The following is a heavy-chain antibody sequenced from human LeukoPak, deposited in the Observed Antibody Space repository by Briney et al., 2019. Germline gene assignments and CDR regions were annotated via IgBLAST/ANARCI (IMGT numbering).Heavy chain of an antibody. J-gene: IGHJ4*02. CDR1: GGSISSSSYY. CDR3: ARQEVGEFI. CDR2: IYYSGST. D-gene: IGHD3-10*01. V-gene: IGHV4-39*01. Sequence: NPSETLSLTCIVSGGSISSSSYYWGWIRQPPGKGLEWIGSIYYSGSTYYNPSLKSRVTISVDTSKNQFSLKLSSVTAADTAVYYCARQEVGEFIWGQGTLVTVSS.